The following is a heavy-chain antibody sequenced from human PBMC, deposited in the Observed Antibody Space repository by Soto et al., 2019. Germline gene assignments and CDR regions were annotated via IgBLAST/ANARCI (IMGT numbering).Heavy chain of an antibody. V-gene: IGHV2-5*01. D-gene: IGHD4-17*01. CDR2: IYWNDDS. J-gene: IGHJ5*02. CDR1: VFSLTTAGAG. Sequence: XGPTLVNPTQTLPLTCTFSVFSLTTAGAGVGWIRQPPGKALEWLALIYWNDDSRYSPSLKSRLTITKDTSKNQVVLRMTNMDPVDTATYYCAHRGYGNYPRDNWFDPWGQGILVTVSS. CDR3: AHRGYGNYPRDNWFDP.